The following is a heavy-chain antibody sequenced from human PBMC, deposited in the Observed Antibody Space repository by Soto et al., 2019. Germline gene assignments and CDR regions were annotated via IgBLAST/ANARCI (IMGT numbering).Heavy chain of an antibody. CDR2: IHGGGST. J-gene: IGHJ4*02. Sequence: SETLSLTCNVSGGSVSASYCTWLRQSPGKGLQWIGYIHGGGSTKYNPSLKSRATFSVDSSKNQFSLNLASVTAADTAVYYCARNFGSSSWYLFDSWGQGALVTVSS. D-gene: IGHD6-13*01. CDR3: ARNFGSSSWYLFDS. CDR1: GGSVSASY. V-gene: IGHV4-59*02.